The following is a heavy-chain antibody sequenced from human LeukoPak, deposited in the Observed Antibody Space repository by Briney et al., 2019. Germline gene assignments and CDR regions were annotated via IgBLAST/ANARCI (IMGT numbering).Heavy chain of an antibody. CDR2: IYYSGST. J-gene: IGHJ4*02. D-gene: IGHD3-22*01. V-gene: IGHV4-39*01. CDR3: ARTPILNYHDSSGYSDY. CDR1: GGSISSSSYY. Sequence: PSETLSLTCTVSGGSISSSSYYWGWIRQPPGKGLEWIGTIYYSGSTYYNPSLKSRITISVDTSKKQFSLKLSSVTAADTAVYYCARTPILNYHDSSGYSDYWGQGTLVTVSS.